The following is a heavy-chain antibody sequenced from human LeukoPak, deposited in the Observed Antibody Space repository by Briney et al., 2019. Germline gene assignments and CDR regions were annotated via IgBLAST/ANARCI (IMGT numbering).Heavy chain of an antibody. J-gene: IGHJ5*02. D-gene: IGHD2-2*03. CDR2: ILYDGSNE. Sequence: GGSLRLSCAASGFTFSHYAIHWVRQAPGKGLEWVALILYDGSNEYYADSVKGRFTISRDNSKNTLYLQMNSLRAEDTAVYYCAKDGYCSSTSCYWRWFDPWGQGTLVTVSS. V-gene: IGHV3-30-3*01. CDR3: AKDGYCSSTSCYWRWFDP. CDR1: GFTFSHYA.